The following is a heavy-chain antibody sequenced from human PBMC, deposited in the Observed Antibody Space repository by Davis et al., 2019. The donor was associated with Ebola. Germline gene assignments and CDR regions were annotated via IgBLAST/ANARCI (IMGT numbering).Heavy chain of an antibody. CDR1: GYTFTNYY. J-gene: IGHJ6*02. V-gene: IGHV1-46*01. Sequence: ASVKVSCKASGYTFTNYYMHWVRQAPGQGLEWMGMINLNDGRTIYAQTFQGRVTMTRNTSLHTAYIALSSLRSDDTAVYYCARGEDSSSIVHYYYYGMDVWGQGTTVTVSS. D-gene: IGHD6-6*01. CDR3: ARGEDSSSIVHYYYYGMDV. CDR2: INLNDGRT.